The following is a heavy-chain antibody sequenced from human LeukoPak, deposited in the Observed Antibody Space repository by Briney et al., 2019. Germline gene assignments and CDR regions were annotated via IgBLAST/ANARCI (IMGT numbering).Heavy chain of an antibody. CDR3: AKSGGGSGTNY. Sequence: GGSLRLSCAASGFTFTTYGMSWVRQAPGKGLEWVSAISGGGDSTYYADSVKGRFTITRDNSKNTLYLQLNSLRAEDTAIYYCAKSGGGSGTNYWGQGTLVTVSS. CDR2: ISGGGDST. V-gene: IGHV3-23*01. CDR1: GFTFTTYG. J-gene: IGHJ4*02. D-gene: IGHD3-10*01.